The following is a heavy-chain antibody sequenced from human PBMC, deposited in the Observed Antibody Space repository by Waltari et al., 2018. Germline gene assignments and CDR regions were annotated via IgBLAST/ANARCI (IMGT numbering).Heavy chain of an antibody. J-gene: IGHJ5*02. V-gene: IGHV4-38-2*02. CDR1: GYSITTGFS. CDR3: VRECGADCP. Sequence: QVRLQESGPGLVKPSETLSLICDVSGYSITTGFSWGWIRQPPGKGLEVIGTISHSGRTYYNSSLESRVTISLDTSKNQFSLKLTSVTAADTAVYYCVRECGADCPWGQGTLVTVSS. D-gene: IGHD2-21*01. CDR2: ISHSGRT.